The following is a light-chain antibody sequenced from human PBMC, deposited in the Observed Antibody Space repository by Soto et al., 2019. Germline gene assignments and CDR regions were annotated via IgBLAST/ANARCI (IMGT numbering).Light chain of an antibody. CDR1: QSVNNN. J-gene: IGKJ4*01. CDR3: QQYNNWPLT. Sequence: EIVMTQSPATLSVSPGERATLSCRASQSVNNNLAWYQQKPGQAPRLLIYGASARATGIPARFSGGGSGTEFTLTISSLQSEDFAVSYCQQYNNWPLTFGGGTKVEIK. CDR2: GAS. V-gene: IGKV3-15*01.